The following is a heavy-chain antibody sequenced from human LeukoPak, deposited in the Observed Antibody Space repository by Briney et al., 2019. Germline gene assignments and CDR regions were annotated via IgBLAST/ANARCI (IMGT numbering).Heavy chain of an antibody. CDR2: ISGDGGST. V-gene: IGHV3-64*01. CDR1: GFTFSSSV. D-gene: IGHD2-2*01. CDR3: ARGPSKGSCCYHLDY. Sequence: GGSLRLSCAPPGFTFSSSVMHWVPQAPGKGLEYVSPISGDGGSTYYANSVKGRFTISRDNSKNTVYLQMGSLRVEDLAVYYCARGPSKGSCCYHLDYWGQGTLVTVSS. J-gene: IGHJ4*02.